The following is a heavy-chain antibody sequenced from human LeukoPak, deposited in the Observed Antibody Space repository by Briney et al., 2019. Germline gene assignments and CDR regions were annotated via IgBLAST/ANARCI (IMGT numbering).Heavy chain of an antibody. CDR2: IIPILGIA. D-gene: IGHD6-19*01. Sequence: ASVTVSCKASGGTFSSYTISWVRQAPGQGLEWMGRIIPILGIANYAQKFQGRVTITADKSTSTAYMELSSLRSEDTAVYYCARDYSSGWYYFDYWGQGTLVTVSS. CDR1: GGTFSSYT. CDR3: ARDYSSGWYYFDY. V-gene: IGHV1-69*04. J-gene: IGHJ4*02.